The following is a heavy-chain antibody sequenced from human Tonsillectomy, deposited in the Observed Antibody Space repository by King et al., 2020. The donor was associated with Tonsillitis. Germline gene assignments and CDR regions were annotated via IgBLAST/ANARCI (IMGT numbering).Heavy chain of an antibody. CDR3: ASDSSYDIFLGAVDI. Sequence: QLVQSGGGLVQPGGSLRLSCAASRFTFSNYWMSWVRQAPGKGLEGVANIKQDGSEKYFVDSLTGRFTISRENAKNSLYLQMNSLRAEDTAVYYCASDSSYDIFLGAVDIWGQGTVVTVSS. CDR1: RFTFSNYW. J-gene: IGHJ3*02. CDR2: IKQDGSEK. V-gene: IGHV3-7*03. D-gene: IGHD3-9*01.